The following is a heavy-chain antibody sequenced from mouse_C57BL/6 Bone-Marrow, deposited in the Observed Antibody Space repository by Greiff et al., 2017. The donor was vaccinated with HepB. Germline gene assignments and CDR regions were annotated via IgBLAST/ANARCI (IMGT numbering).Heavy chain of an antibody. Sequence: EVKLVESGGGLVKPGGSLKLSCAASGFTFSSYAMSWVRQTPEKRLEWVATISDGGSYTYYPDNVKGRFTISRDNAKNNLYLQMSHLKSEDTAMYYCAREGIYYYGSSYVRAMDYWGQGTSVTVSS. CDR2: ISDGGSYT. CDR1: GFTFSSYA. CDR3: AREGIYYYGSSYVRAMDY. J-gene: IGHJ4*01. D-gene: IGHD1-1*01. V-gene: IGHV5-4*01.